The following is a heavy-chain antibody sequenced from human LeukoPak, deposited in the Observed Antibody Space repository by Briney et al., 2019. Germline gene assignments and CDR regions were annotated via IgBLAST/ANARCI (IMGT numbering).Heavy chain of an antibody. Sequence: SGPTLVNPTQTLTLTCTVSGFSLNTGGVAVGWIRQPPGKALEWLALIYWDDDKHYSPSLKSRLTITKDTSKNQVVLTMTNMDPVDTATYYCAHRPNSSPFDYWGQGTLVTVSS. J-gene: IGHJ4*02. CDR1: GFSLNTGGVA. CDR3: AHRPNSSPFDY. V-gene: IGHV2-5*02. CDR2: IYWDDDK. D-gene: IGHD6-13*01.